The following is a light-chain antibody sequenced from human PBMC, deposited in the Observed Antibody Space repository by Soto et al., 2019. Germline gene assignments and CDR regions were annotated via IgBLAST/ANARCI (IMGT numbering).Light chain of an antibody. CDR3: QEYRSWPRT. CDR2: DAS. J-gene: IGKJ1*01. CDR1: QSISDW. Sequence: DIQLTQSPSTLSAYVGDRVNMTCRASQSISDWLAWYQQKPGKAPELLISDASTLATGVPSRFSGSGSGTEFTLTISSLQTDDSATYFCQEYRSWPRTFGQGTKVDIK. V-gene: IGKV1-5*01.